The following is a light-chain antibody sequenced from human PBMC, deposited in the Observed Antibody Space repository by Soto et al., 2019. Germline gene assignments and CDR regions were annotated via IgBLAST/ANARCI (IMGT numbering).Light chain of an antibody. Sequence: QPVLTQSPSASASLGASVKLTCTLSSGHSSYAIAWHQQQPEKGPRYLMKLNSDGSHSKGDGIPDRLSGSSSGAERYLTISSLQSEDEADYYCQTWGTGIRVFGGGTKRTVL. V-gene: IGLV4-69*01. CDR3: QTWGTGIRV. CDR1: SGHSSYA. CDR2: LNSDGSH. J-gene: IGLJ3*02.